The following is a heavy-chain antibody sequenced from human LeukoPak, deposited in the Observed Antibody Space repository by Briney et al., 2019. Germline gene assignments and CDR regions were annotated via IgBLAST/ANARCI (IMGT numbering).Heavy chain of an antibody. CDR3: AKDRPHPSAEPTNFDY. CDR1: GLTVSSYA. CDR2: TSGSGGST. D-gene: IGHD1-14*01. V-gene: IGHV3-23*01. Sequence: PGGSLRLAWAAAGLTVSSYAMGWVRQAPGEGLGWVSATSGSGGSTYYADTVKGRFTISRDNSKNTLYLQMNSLRADDTAVYYCAKDRPHPSAEPTNFDYWGQGTLVTVSS. J-gene: IGHJ4*02.